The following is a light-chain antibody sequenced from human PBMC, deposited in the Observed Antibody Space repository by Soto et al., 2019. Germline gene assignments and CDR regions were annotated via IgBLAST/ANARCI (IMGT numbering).Light chain of an antibody. CDR1: QSVSSSY. V-gene: IGKV3-20*01. Sequence: EIVLTQSPGNLSLSPGERATLSCRASQSVSSSYLAWYQQKPGQAPRLLIYGASSRATGIPDRFSGSGSGIDFTITISRLEPEDFAVYYCHQYGGSPRTLGQGTKVEIK. J-gene: IGKJ1*01. CDR2: GAS. CDR3: HQYGGSPRT.